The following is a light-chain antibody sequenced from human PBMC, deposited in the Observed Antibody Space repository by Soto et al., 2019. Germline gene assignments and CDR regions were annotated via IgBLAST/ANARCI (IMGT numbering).Light chain of an antibody. Sequence: EILLTQSPSTLCLSPGERATLSGRASQSVSTNLAWFKQKPGQAPRLLSYDASSRATGIPARFSGSGSGTDFTLTISSVQPDDVETYYCQQYKSYPLTFGGGTKVDIK. CDR1: QSVSTN. J-gene: IGKJ4*02. CDR2: DAS. V-gene: IGKV3-11*01. CDR3: QQYKSYPLT.